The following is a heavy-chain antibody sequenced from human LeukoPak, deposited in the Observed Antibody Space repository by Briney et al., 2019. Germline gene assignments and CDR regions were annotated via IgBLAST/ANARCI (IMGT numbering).Heavy chain of an antibody. CDR2: ICWNSGSI. CDR3: AKDTDGAATSTTWGH. CDR1: GFTLDDLA. D-gene: IGHD6-13*01. Sequence: GGSLSLSCAASGFTLDDLAMHWVRDAPGEGLEWVSGICWNSGSIGYADSVKGRFTISRDNAKNSLYLQMNSLRAEDTALYYWAKDTDGAATSTTWGHWGQGTLVTVSS. V-gene: IGHV3-9*01. J-gene: IGHJ4*02.